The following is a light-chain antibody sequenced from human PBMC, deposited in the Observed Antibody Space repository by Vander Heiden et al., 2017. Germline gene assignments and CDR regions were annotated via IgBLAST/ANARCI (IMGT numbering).Light chain of an antibody. Sequence: EVGITQSAASPTMSPGERATRSCRASQSISSNIAWYQQKLGQAPRLLLYGASTRATGVPARFSGSGSGTEFTLTISSLQSEDFAVYYCQQYHNWPPYTFGQGTKLELK. CDR3: QQYHNWPPYT. V-gene: IGKV3-15*01. CDR2: GAS. CDR1: QSISSN. J-gene: IGKJ2*01.